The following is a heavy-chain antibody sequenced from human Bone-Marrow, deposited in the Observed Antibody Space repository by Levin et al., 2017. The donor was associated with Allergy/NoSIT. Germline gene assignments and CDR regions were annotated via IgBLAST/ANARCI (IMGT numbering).Heavy chain of an antibody. J-gene: IGHJ4*02. Sequence: SETLSLTCTVSGGSISHYFWSWIRQPAGKGLEWIGRIYTSGNTDYNPSLQSRVTMSVDTSKNQFSLQLTSVTAADTAVYYCAREHKDYDTSGYYYGCWGRGTLVTVSS. CDR3: AREHKDYDTSGYYYGC. CDR2: IYTSGNT. CDR1: GGSISHYF. D-gene: IGHD3-22*01. V-gene: IGHV4-4*07.